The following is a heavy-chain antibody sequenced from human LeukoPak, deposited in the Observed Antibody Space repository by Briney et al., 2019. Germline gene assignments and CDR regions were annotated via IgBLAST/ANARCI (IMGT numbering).Heavy chain of an antibody. CDR2: IFSYGSNG. V-gene: IGHV3-33*01. D-gene: IGHD1-1*01. CDR3: ARDGTGHNFDH. CDR1: GFTFTYFG. Sequence: GGSLRLSCAASGFTFTYFGMHWVRQAPGKGLEWVSFIFSYGSNGYYADSVRGRFTISRDNSMNTLYLQMNSLRAEDTAVYYCARDGTGHNFDHGGQVSLVTVSS. J-gene: IGHJ4*02.